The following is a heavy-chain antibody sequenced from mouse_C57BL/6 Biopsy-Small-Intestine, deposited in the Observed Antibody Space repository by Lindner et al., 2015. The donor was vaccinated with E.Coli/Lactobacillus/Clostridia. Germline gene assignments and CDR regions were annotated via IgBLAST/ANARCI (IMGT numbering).Heavy chain of an antibody. V-gene: IGHV1-81*01. D-gene: IGHD1-1*01. Sequence: VQLQESGAELARPGASVKLSCKASGYAFTSYGISWVKQRTGQGLEWIGEIYPRSGNTYYNERFKGKATLTADKSSSTAYMQLSSLTSEDSAVYFCATYYYGSSYFDYWGQGTTLTVSS. CDR3: ATYYYGSSYFDY. CDR2: IYPRSGNT. J-gene: IGHJ2*01. CDR1: GYAFTSYG.